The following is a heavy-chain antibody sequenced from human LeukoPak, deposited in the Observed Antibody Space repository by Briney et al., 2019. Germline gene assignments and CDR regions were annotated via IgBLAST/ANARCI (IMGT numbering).Heavy chain of an antibody. D-gene: IGHD2-2*01. CDR2: IKQDGSEK. V-gene: IGHV3-7*01. CDR1: GFTFSSHW. J-gene: IGHJ6*02. Sequence: PGGSLRLSCAASGFTFSSHWMSWVRQAPGKGLEWVANIKQDGSEKYYVDSVKGRFTISRDNAKNSLYLQMNSLRAEDTAVYYCAREIVVVPAAIYYYYGMDVWGQGTTVTVSS. CDR3: AREIVVVPAAIYYYYGMDV.